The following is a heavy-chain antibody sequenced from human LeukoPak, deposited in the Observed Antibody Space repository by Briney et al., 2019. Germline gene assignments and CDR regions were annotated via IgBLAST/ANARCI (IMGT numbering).Heavy chain of an antibody. CDR1: GFTFSSYA. CDR3: ASRSFGSGWYHFDY. V-gene: IGHV3-23*01. Sequence: SGGSLRLSCAASGFTFSSYAMNWVRQAPGKGLQWVSTISGSGDDTYYADSVKGRFTISRDNSKNTLYLQMNSLRAEDTAVYYCASRSFGSGWYHFDYWGQGTLVAVSS. CDR2: ISGSGDDT. D-gene: IGHD6-19*01. J-gene: IGHJ4*02.